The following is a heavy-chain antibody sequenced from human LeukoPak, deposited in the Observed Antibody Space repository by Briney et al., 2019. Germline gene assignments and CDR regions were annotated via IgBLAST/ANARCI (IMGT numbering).Heavy chain of an antibody. V-gene: IGHV3-48*04. D-gene: IGHD3-10*01. CDR2: ISSSSSTI. CDR3: ARDRGMGPGRGFYYYYGMDV. CDR1: GFTFSSYS. Sequence: PGGSLRLSCAASGFTFSSYSMNWVRQAPGKGLEWVSYISSSSSTIYYADSVKGRFTISRDNAKNSLYLQMNSLRAEDTAVYYCARDRGMGPGRGFYYYYGMDVWGQGTTVTVSS. J-gene: IGHJ6*02.